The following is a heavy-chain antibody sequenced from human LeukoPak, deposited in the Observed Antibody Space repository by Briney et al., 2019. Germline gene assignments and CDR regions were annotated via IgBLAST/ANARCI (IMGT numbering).Heavy chain of an antibody. D-gene: IGHD3-10*01. V-gene: IGHV3-48*02. CDR2: VSDSRDV. CDR1: GFTFSTYT. CDR3: ARDKNYYGSGSPSLDAFDI. Sequence: GGSLRLSCAASGFTFSTYTMNWVRQAPGKGLEWVSTVSDSRDVHYSDSVKGRFTISRDNARNSLYLQMNSLRDEDTAVYYCARDKNYYGSGSPSLDAFDIWGQGTMVTVSS. J-gene: IGHJ3*02.